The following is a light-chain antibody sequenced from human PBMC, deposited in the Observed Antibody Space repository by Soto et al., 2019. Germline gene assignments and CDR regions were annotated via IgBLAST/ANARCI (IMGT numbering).Light chain of an antibody. CDR1: QSVSSY. V-gene: IGKV3-11*01. CDR3: QQRSNWPPFT. CDR2: DAS. Sequence: EIVLTQSPATLSLSPGERATLSCRASQSVSSYLAWYQQKPGQAPRLLIYDASNRATGIPARCIGGGSGTDFSLTISSLEPEDFAVYYCQQRSNWPPFTFGPGTKVDIK. J-gene: IGKJ3*01.